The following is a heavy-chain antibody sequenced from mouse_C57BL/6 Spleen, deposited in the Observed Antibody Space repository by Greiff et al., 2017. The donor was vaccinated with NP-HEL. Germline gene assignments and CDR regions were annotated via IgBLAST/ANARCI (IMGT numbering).Heavy chain of an antibody. CDR2: IYPGDGDT. CDR1: GYAFSSSW. CDR3: ARGNYYGSSYYAMDY. D-gene: IGHD1-1*01. J-gene: IGHJ4*01. Sequence: LQESGPELVKPGASVKISCKASGYAFSSSWMNWVKQRPGKGLEWIGRIYPGDGDTNYNGKFKGKATLTADKSSSTAYMQLSSLTSEDSAVYFCARGNYYGSSYYAMDYWGQGTSVTVSS. V-gene: IGHV1-82*01.